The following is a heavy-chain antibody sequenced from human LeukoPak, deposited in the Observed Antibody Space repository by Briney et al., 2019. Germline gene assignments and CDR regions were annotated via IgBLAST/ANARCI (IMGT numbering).Heavy chain of an antibody. CDR2: NNSDGSTT. CDR3: ARGYTSGWYYFDY. Sequence: GGSLRLSCAASGFTFSSSWMHWVRQAPGKGLVCVSRNNSDGSTTSYADSVKGRFTISRDNAKNTLYLQMNSLRAEDTAVYYCARGYTSGWYYFDYWGQGTLVTVSS. V-gene: IGHV3-74*01. J-gene: IGHJ4*02. CDR1: GFTFSSSW. D-gene: IGHD6-19*01.